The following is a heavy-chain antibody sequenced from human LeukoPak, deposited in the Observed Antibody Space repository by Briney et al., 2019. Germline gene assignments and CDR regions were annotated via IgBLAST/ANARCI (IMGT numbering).Heavy chain of an antibody. J-gene: IGHJ4*02. CDR2: ISYDGSNK. V-gene: IGHV3-30*04. CDR1: GFTFSSYA. D-gene: IGHD4-23*01. Sequence: PGRSLRLSCAASGFTFSSYAMHWVRQAPGKGLEWVAVISYDGSNKYYADSVKGRFTISRDNSKNTLYLQMNSLRAEDTAVYYCARVRATVVPSRGFDYWGQGTLVTVSS. CDR3: ARVRATVVPSRGFDY.